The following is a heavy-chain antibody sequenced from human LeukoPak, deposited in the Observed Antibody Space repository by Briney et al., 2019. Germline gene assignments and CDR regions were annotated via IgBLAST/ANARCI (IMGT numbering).Heavy chain of an antibody. CDR3: ARDRDCGTTTCSVDY. D-gene: IGHD2-2*01. CDR1: GFSFSDYY. Sequence: PGGSLRLSCAASGFSFSDYYVSWVRQAPGKGLEWISYITNSGSTIYYAESVKGRFTISRDDAKNSLYLQMNNLRAEDTAVYYCARDRDCGTTTCSVDYWGQGTLVTVSS. CDR2: ITNSGSTI. V-gene: IGHV3-11*01. J-gene: IGHJ4*02.